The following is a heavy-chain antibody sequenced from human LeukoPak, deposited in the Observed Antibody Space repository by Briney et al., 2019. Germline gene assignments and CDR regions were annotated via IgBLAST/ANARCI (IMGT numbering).Heavy chain of an antibody. J-gene: IGHJ6*02. CDR3: ARESTSLVLFGMDV. V-gene: IGHV3-74*01. D-gene: IGHD5-18*01. Sequence: GGSLRLSCAASGFTFSTYWMHWVRQAPGKGLVWVARINSDGSRTNYADSVKGRITISRDNAKNTLYLQMNSLGADDTAVYYCARESTSLVLFGMDVWGQGTTVTVSS. CDR2: INSDGSRT. CDR1: GFTFSTYW.